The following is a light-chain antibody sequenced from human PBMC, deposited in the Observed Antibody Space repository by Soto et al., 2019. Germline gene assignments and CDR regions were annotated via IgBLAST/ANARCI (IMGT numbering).Light chain of an antibody. CDR3: QQRSDSPLT. CDR1: QSVTNY. J-gene: IGKJ4*01. CDR2: DAS. V-gene: IGKV3-11*01. Sequence: EIFLTQSPDTLSLSPGERATLTCRASQSVTNYIAWYQQRPGQAPRLLIYDASNRATGVPARFSGSRSGTDFTLTISDLEPADFGLYYCQQRSDSPLTFGGGTKVDIK.